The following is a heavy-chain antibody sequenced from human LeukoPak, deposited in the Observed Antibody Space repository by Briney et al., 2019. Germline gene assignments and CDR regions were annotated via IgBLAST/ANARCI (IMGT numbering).Heavy chain of an antibody. J-gene: IGHJ4*02. V-gene: IGHV3-23*01. Sequence: GGSLRLSCAASGFTFRNYAMSWVRQAPGKGLEWVSTISGSGDNTHYADFVKGRFTISRDNAKNSLYLQMNSLRAEDTAVYYCARNVVVPAALPIYYFDYWGQGTLVTVSS. CDR3: ARNVVVPAALPIYYFDY. CDR1: GFTFRNYA. CDR2: ISGSGDNT. D-gene: IGHD2-2*01.